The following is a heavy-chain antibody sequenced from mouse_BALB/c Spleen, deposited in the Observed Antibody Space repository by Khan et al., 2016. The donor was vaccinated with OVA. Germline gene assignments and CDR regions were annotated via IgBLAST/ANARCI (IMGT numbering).Heavy chain of an antibody. CDR1: GYTFRSSG. CDR2: INTYTGEP. CDR3: TTPPYFSNVMVY. Sequence: QIQLVQSGPELKKPGETVKISCKASGYTFRSSGMNWVKQAPGKGLKWMGWINTYTGEPTSADDFKGRYAFSLETSASTAYLHINNPKNENTATYYCTTPPYFSNVMVYWGQGTSVTVSS. D-gene: IGHD2-10*01. V-gene: IGHV9-3-1*01. J-gene: IGHJ4*01.